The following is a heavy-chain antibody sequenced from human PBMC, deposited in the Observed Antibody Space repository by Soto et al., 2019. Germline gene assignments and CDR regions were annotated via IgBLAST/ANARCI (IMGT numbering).Heavy chain of an antibody. D-gene: IGHD6-6*01. Sequence: EGSLRLSCAASGFTFSDYYMSWIRQAPGKGLEWVSYISSSGSTIYYADSVKGRFTISRDNAKNSLYLQMNSLRAEDTAVYYCSTRLVAQEDLRYYYYYYMDVWGKGTTVTVSS. CDR1: GFTFSDYY. J-gene: IGHJ6*03. CDR2: ISSSGSTI. V-gene: IGHV3-11*01. CDR3: STRLVAQEDLRYYYYYYMDV.